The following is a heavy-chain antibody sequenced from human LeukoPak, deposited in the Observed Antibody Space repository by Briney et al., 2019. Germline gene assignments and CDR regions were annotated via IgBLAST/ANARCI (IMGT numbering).Heavy chain of an antibody. J-gene: IGHJ4*02. CDR1: GFTFSDYY. V-gene: IGHV3-11*04. D-gene: IGHD6-19*01. Sequence: GGSLRLSCAASGFTFSDYYMSWIRQAPGKGLEWVSYISSSGNIIYFAVSVKGRFTISRDNAKNSLYLQMNSLRAEDTAVYYCARVAVTGIGVDYWGQGTQVTVSS. CDR2: ISSSGNII. CDR3: ARVAVTGIGVDY.